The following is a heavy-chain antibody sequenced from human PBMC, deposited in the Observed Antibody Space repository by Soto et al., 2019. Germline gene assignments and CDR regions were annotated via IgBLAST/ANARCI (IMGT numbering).Heavy chain of an antibody. V-gene: IGHV3-48*02. D-gene: IGHD6-13*01. J-gene: IGHJ3*02. CDR1: VFTFDTDR. CDR2: ISSISNTK. Sequence: PGGSVRLSCAASVFTFDTDRMGWVRQAPGKGLEWVSYISSISNTKYYADSVKGRFTISRDNAKNSLYLQMNSLRDEDTAVYYCARDIRSWLTTDAFDIWGQGTMVTVSS. CDR3: ARDIRSWLTTDAFDI.